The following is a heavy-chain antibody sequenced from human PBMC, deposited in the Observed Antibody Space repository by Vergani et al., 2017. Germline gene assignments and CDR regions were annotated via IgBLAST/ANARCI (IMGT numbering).Heavy chain of an antibody. CDR1: GFTFSSYG. J-gene: IGHJ6*02. D-gene: IGHD6-13*01. CDR3: AKDPYSSSYAILGYYYYGMDV. CDR2: ISYDGSNK. V-gene: IGHV3-30*18. Sequence: QVQLVESGGGVVQPGRSLRLSCAASGFTFSSYGMHWVRQAPGKGLEWVAVISYDGSNKDYADSVKGRFTISRDNAKNTLYLQMNSLRAEDTAVYYCAKDPYSSSYAILGYYYYGMDVWGQGTTVTVSS.